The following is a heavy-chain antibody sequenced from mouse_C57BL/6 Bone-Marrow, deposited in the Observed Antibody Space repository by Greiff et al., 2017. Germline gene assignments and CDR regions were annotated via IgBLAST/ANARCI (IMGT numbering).Heavy chain of an antibody. CDR2: INPNNGGT. V-gene: IGHV1-22*01. Sequence: EVQLQQSGPELVKPGASVTMSCKASGYTFTDYNMHWVQQSHGKSLEWIGYINPNNGGTSYNQKFKGKGTLTENKSSSTAYMELRSLTSEDSAVYYCAKLGKMYYFDYWGQGTTLTVSS. D-gene: IGHD4-1*01. J-gene: IGHJ2*01. CDR1: GYTFTDYN. CDR3: AKLGKMYYFDY.